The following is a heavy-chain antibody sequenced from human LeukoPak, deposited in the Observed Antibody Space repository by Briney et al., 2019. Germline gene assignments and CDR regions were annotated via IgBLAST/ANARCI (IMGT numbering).Heavy chain of an antibody. CDR2: FDPEDGET. D-gene: IGHD3-9*01. J-gene: IGHJ1*01. CDR1: GYTLTELS. Sequence: ASVKVSCKVSGYTLTELSMHWVRQAPGKRLEWMGGFDPEDGETIYAQKFQGRVTMTEDTSTDTAYMELSSLRSEDTAVYYCATFYDILTGYGYFQHWGQGTLVTVSS. CDR3: ATFYDILTGYGYFQH. V-gene: IGHV1-24*01.